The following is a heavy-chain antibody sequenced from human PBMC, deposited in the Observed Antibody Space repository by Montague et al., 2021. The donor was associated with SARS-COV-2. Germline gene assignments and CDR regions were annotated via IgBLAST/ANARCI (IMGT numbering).Heavy chain of an antibody. CDR2: ISSTSSYI. D-gene: IGHD1-26*01. Sequence: SLRLSCAASGFTFISYSMNWVRQPPGKGLEWVSSISSTSSYIYYADSVKGRFTISRDNAKNSLYLQMNRLRAEDTAVYYCASDRGELHAADYWGQGTLVTVSS. J-gene: IGHJ4*02. CDR1: GFTFISYS. CDR3: ASDRGELHAADY. V-gene: IGHV3-21*01.